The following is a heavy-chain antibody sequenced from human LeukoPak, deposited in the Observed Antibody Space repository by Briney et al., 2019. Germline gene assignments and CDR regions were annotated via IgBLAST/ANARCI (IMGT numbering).Heavy chain of an antibody. CDR1: GYTFTDYY. J-gene: IGHJ4*02. D-gene: IGHD2-2*01. Sequence: ASVKVSCKASGYTFTDYYIHWVRQAPGQGLEWMGMINPSGGSTSYAQKFQGRVTMTRDTSTSTVYMDLNSLRSEDTAVYFCARSIRGCSSSPCYEDYWGQGTLVTASS. CDR3: ARSIRGCSSSPCYEDY. CDR2: INPSGGST. V-gene: IGHV1-46*01.